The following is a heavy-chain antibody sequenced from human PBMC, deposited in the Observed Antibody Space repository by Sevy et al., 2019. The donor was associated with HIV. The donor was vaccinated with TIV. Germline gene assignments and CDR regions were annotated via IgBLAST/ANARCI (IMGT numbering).Heavy chain of an antibody. CDR1: GGSISSYY. J-gene: IGHJ3*02. Sequence: SETLSLTCTVSGGSISSYYWSWIRQPAGKGLEWIGRIYTSGSTNYNPSLKSPVTMSVDTSKNQFSLQLSSVTAADTAVYYCARGGGLAVAGPGAFDIWGQGTMVTVSS. D-gene: IGHD6-19*01. CDR2: IYTSGST. V-gene: IGHV4-4*07. CDR3: ARGGGLAVAGPGAFDI.